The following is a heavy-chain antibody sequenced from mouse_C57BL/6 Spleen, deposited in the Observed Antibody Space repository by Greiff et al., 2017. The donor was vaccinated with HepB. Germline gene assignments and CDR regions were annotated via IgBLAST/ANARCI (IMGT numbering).Heavy chain of an antibody. J-gene: IGHJ4*01. CDR1: GFTFSSYG. CDR2: ISSGGSYT. CDR3: ARPGSSSYAMDY. Sequence: EVKVVESGGDLVKPGGSLKLSCAASGFTFSSYGMSWVRQTPDKRLEWVATISSGGSYTYYPDSVKGRFTISRDNAKNTLYLQMSSLKSEDTAMYYCARPGSSSYAMDYWGQGTSVTVSS. D-gene: IGHD1-1*01. V-gene: IGHV5-6*01.